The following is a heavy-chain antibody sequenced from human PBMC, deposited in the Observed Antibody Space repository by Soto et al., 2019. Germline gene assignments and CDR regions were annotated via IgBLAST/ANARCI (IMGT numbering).Heavy chain of an antibody. CDR2: INPNTGNA. CDR3: ARIEHPGYCTTAGGSL. J-gene: IGHJ4*02. D-gene: IGHD2-8*01. V-gene: IGHV1-18*01. CDR1: GYIFNTYG. Sequence: QAQLVQSGAEVKKPGASVKVSCKASGYIFNTYGLSWVRQAPGQGLEWMGWINPNTGNAYYSRKFQERASMTTDTSTSTAYMEMGVLRSDDTAVFYCARIEHPGYCTTAGGSLWGQGTLVTVSS.